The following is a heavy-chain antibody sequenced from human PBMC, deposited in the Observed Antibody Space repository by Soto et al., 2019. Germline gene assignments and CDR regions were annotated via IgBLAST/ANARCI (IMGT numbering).Heavy chain of an antibody. CDR2: IAYDGSNN. D-gene: IGHD4-4*01. J-gene: IGHJ6*02. V-gene: IGHV3-30*18. Sequence: QVQLVESGGGVVQPGRSLRLSCETSGFTFSHYGMHWVRQAPGKGLEWVALIAYDGSNNYYADSVKGRFAISRDNSKNTLYLQMNRLRAEDTAVYYSAKDLATVSTDYYYYAMDVWGLGTTVTVSS. CDR3: AKDLATVSTDYYYYAMDV. CDR1: GFTFSHYG.